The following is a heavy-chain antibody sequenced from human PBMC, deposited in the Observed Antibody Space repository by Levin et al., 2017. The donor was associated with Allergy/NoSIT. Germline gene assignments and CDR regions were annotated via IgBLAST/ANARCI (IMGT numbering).Heavy chain of an antibody. J-gene: IGHJ5*02. Sequence: GASVKVSCKASGYTFTSYYMHWVRQAPGQGLEWMGIINPSGGSTSYAQKFQGRVTMTRDTSTSTVYMELSSLRSEDTAVYYCARARGAAAGLKKSQNWFDPWGQGTLVTVSS. V-gene: IGHV1-46*01. CDR1: GYTFTSYY. CDR2: INPSGGST. CDR3: ARARGAAAGLKKSQNWFDP. D-gene: IGHD6-13*01.